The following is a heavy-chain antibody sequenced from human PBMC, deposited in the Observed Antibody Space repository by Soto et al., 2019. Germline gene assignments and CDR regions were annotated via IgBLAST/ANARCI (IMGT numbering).Heavy chain of an antibody. J-gene: IGHJ6*02. Sequence: PGESLKISCNGSGYSFTSYWISWVRQMPGKGLEWMGRIDPSDSYTNYSPSFQGHVTISADKSISTAYLQWSSLKASDTAMYYCARPNWGAPYYGMDVWGQGTTVTVSS. CDR2: IDPSDSYT. V-gene: IGHV5-10-1*01. D-gene: IGHD7-27*01. CDR3: ARPNWGAPYYGMDV. CDR1: GYSFTSYW.